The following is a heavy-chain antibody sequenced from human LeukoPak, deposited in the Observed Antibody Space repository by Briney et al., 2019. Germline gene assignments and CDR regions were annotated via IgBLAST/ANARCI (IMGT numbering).Heavy chain of an antibody. D-gene: IGHD6-13*01. CDR3: ARDTGYSSSWSDNWFDP. J-gene: IGHJ5*02. CDR1: GDSVSSNSAA. Sequence: SETLSLTCAISGDSVSSNSAAWNWIRQSPSRGHEWLGRTYYRSKWYNDYAVSVKSRITINPDTSKNQFSLQLNSVTPEDTAVYYCARDTGYSSSWSDNWFDPWGQGTLLTASS. CDR2: TYYRSKWYN. V-gene: IGHV6-1*01.